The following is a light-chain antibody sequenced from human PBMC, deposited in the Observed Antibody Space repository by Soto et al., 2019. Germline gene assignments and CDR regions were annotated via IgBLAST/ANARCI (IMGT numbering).Light chain of an antibody. J-gene: IGKJ5*01. CDR2: GAS. CDR3: QHYGNSLIT. CDR1: QTISGNY. V-gene: IGKV3-20*01. Sequence: LVLTQSPGSLSLSVGERATFSCRASQTISGNYLAWYKQKPGQAPRLLLFGASSRATGVPDRFSGSGSGTNFTLPLTRLEPEDSSVYYCQHYGNSLITFGQGTRLEIK.